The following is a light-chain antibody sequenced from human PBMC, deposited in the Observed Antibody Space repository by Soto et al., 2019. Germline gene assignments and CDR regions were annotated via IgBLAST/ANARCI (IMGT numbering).Light chain of an antibody. CDR1: QSISNG. CDR2: QAS. J-gene: IGKJ1*01. V-gene: IGKV1-5*03. Sequence: DIQMTQSPSTLSASVGDRVTITCRASQSISNGLAWYQQKPGMAPKLLLYQASTLESGVPSRFSGSGSGTEFTLTISSLQPDDFATYYCQQYNTYRTFGQGTKVEIK. CDR3: QQYNTYRT.